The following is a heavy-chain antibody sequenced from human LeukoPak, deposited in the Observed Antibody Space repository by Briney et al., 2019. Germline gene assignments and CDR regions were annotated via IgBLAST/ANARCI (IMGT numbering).Heavy chain of an antibody. CDR3: ARDGDYGDGNY. V-gene: IGHV4-34*01. Sequence: SETLSLTCAVYGGSFSGYYWSWIRQPPGKGLEWIGEINHSGSTNYNPSLKSRVTISVDTSKNQFSLKLSSVTAADTAVYYCARDGDYGDGNYWGQGTLVPISS. J-gene: IGHJ4*02. CDR2: INHSGST. D-gene: IGHD4-17*01. CDR1: GGSFSGYY.